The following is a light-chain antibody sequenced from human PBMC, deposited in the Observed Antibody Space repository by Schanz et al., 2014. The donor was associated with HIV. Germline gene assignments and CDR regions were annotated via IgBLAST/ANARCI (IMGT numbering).Light chain of an antibody. CDR1: QSVRSN. CDR2: GAS. J-gene: IGKJ1*01. Sequence: EIVVTQSPGTVSLSPGARAILSCRASQSVRSNFLPWYQQKPGQAPRLLIYGASIRATGIPDRFSGSGSGADFTLTISSLQSEDSAFYYCQQYNNWPSWTFGQGTKVEIK. V-gene: IGKV3D-15*01. CDR3: QQYNNWPSWT.